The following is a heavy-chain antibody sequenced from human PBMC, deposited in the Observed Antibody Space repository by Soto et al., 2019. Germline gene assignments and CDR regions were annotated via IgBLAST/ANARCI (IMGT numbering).Heavy chain of an antibody. D-gene: IGHD3-10*01. CDR3: ARDRGYDAHDYYYNAMDV. CDR2: IRGFSPYT. CDR1: GFTFRTYT. V-gene: IGHV3-21*01. J-gene: IGHJ6*02. Sequence: GGSLRLSCISSGFTFRTYTMNWIRQAPGKGLEWVSGIRGFSPYTFYAESVKGRFTISRDNAKNSLYLQMNSLRAEDTAVYYCARDRGYDAHDYYYNAMDVWGQGTTVTVSS.